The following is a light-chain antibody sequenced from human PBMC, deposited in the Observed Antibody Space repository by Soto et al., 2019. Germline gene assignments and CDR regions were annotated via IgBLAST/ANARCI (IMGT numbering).Light chain of an antibody. J-gene: IGLJ2*01. Sequence: QSVLTQPASVSGSPGQSITIPCTGTGSDLGAYNFVSWYQHHPGKAPKLIVFEVSNRPSGVSFRFSGSKSGNTASLTISGLQAEDEADYYCSSYTTGTTRVIFGGGTKVTXL. CDR3: SSYTTGTTRVI. CDR2: EVS. V-gene: IGLV2-14*01. CDR1: GSDLGAYNF.